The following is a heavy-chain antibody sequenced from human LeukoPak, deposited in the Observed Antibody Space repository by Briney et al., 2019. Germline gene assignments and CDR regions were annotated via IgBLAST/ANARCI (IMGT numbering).Heavy chain of an antibody. V-gene: IGHV5-51*01. CDR3: ARHLAVAGNQYYFDY. CDR1: GYSFTTYW. Sequence: GESLKISCKGSGYSFTTYWIAWVRQMPGKRLEWMGMIYPGDSDTTYSPSFQGQVTISVDKSISTAYLQWSSLKASDTAMYYCARHLAVAGNQYYFDYWGQGTLVTVSS. CDR2: IYPGDSDT. J-gene: IGHJ4*02. D-gene: IGHD6-19*01.